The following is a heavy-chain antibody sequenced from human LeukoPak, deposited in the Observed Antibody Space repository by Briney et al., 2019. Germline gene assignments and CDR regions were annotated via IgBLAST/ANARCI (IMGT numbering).Heavy chain of an antibody. CDR2: INHSGST. V-gene: IGHV4-34*01. CDR3: AREGPYPTARDAFDI. CDR1: GGSFSGYY. Sequence: SETLSLTCAVYGGSFSGYYWSWIRQPPGKGLEWIGEINHSGSTNYNPSLKSRVAISVDRSKNQFSLKLSSVTAADTAVYYCAREGPYPTARDAFDIWGQGTMVTVSS. J-gene: IGHJ3*02.